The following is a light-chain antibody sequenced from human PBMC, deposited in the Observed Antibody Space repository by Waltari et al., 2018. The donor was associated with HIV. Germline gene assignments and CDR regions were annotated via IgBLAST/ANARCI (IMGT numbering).Light chain of an antibody. Sequence: IQMTQSPSYVSASIGCTVPMSCRANESIGDLLAWYQQRPGEAPRLLVYSASRRESGVPSKFFAFGADTEFTLTITGLESEDFATYYCQQASSFPHTFGGGTKV. V-gene: IGKV1-12*01. CDR1: ESIGDL. J-gene: IGKJ4*01. CDR3: QQASSFPHT. CDR2: SAS.